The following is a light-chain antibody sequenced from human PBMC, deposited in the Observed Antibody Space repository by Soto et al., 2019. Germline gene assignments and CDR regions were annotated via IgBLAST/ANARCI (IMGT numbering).Light chain of an antibody. Sequence: EIVMTQSPATLSVSPGERATLSCRASQSISSNLAWYQRKPGQAPRLLIYGASTRATGIPARFSGSGSGTEFTLTISSLQSEDFAVYYCQQYKNWLTWTFGQGTKVDIK. V-gene: IGKV3-15*01. CDR1: QSISSN. J-gene: IGKJ1*01. CDR2: GAS. CDR3: QQYKNWLTWT.